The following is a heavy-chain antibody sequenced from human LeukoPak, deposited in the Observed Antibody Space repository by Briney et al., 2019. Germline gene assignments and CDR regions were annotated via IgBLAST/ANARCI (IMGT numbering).Heavy chain of an antibody. Sequence: NSSETLSLTCTVSGGSISSSSYYWGWIRQPPGKGLEWIGEINHSGSTNYNPSLKSRVTISVDTSKNQFSLKLSSVTAADTAVYYCARGMICKRGGSCYIDYWGQGTLVTVSS. CDR3: ARGMICKRGGSCYIDY. D-gene: IGHD2-15*01. V-gene: IGHV4-39*07. CDR1: GGSISSSSYY. CDR2: INHSGST. J-gene: IGHJ4*02.